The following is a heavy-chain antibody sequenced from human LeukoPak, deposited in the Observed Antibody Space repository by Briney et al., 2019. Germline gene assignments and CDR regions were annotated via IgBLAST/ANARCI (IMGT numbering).Heavy chain of an antibody. CDR1: GGTFSSYT. V-gene: IGHV1-69*04. Sequence: SVKVSSKASGGTFSSYTISWVRQAPGQGLEWMGRIIPILGIANYAQKFQGRVTITADKSTSTAYMELSSLRSEDTAVYYCAREPGGSGYYDYWGQGTLVTVSS. J-gene: IGHJ4*02. CDR3: AREPGGSGYYDY. D-gene: IGHD3-22*01. CDR2: IIPILGIA.